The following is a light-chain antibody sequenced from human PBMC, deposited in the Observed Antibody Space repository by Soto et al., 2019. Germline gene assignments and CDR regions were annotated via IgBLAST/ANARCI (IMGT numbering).Light chain of an antibody. J-gene: IGKJ3*01. Sequence: IVLTQSPGTLSLSPGERATLSCRASQSVNTKYLAWYQQKPGQAPRLLISGVSSRATGIPDRFSGSGSGTDFILTISRVEPEDFAVHYCQQFGTSSLVTFGPGTKVDIK. CDR3: QQFGTSSLVT. V-gene: IGKV3-20*01. CDR2: GVS. CDR1: QSVNTKY.